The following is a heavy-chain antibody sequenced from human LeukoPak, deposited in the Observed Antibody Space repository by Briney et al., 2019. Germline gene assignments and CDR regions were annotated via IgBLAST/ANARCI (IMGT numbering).Heavy chain of an antibody. CDR1: GLTFSNYW. Sequence: GGSLRLSWAASGLTFSNYWMSWVRQAPGKGLEWVANIKEDGNEKYYVDSVKGRFTISRDNAKKSLYLQMNSLRAEDTAVYYCARDRSRFYYWGQGTPVTVSS. CDR2: IKEDGNEK. CDR3: ARDRSRFYY. D-gene: IGHD2-2*01. V-gene: IGHV3-7*01. J-gene: IGHJ4*02.